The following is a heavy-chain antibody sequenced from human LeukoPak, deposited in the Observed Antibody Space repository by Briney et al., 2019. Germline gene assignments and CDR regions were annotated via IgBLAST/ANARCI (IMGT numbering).Heavy chain of an antibody. CDR2: IYYSGST. J-gene: IGHJ4*02. V-gene: IGHV4-31*03. D-gene: IGHD2-15*01. CDR1: GGSISSGGYY. Sequence: SETLSLTCTVSGGSISSGGYYWSWIRQHPGKGLEWIGYIYYSGSTYYNPSLKSRVTISVDTSKNQFSLKLSSVTAADTAVYYCAGRVVVAAIFDYWGQGTLVTVSS. CDR3: AGRVVVAAIFDY.